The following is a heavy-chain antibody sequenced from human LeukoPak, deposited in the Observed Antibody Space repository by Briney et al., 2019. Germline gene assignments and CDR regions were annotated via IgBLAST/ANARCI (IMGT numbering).Heavy chain of an antibody. CDR2: INSSSSYT. CDR1: GFTFSDYY. V-gene: IGHV3-11*06. CDR3: ARVGLSNWFDP. D-gene: IGHD3-16*01. Sequence: GGSLRLSCAASGFTFSDYYMSWIRQAPGKGLEWVSYINSSSSYTNYADSVKGRFTISRDNAKNSLYLQMNSLRAEDTAVYYCARVGLSNWFDPWGQGTLVTVSS. J-gene: IGHJ5*02.